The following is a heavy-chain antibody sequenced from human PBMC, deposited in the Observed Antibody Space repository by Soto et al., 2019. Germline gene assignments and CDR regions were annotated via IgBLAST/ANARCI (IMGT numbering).Heavy chain of an antibody. J-gene: IGHJ6*02. CDR1: GFTFSSYG. D-gene: IGHD5-18*01. CDR3: ARDFGDCGYSYGCYYYGMDV. V-gene: IGHV3-33*01. Sequence: GGSLRLSCAASGFTFSSYGMHWVRQAPGKGLEWVAVIWYDGSNKYYADSVKGRFTISRDNSKNTLYLQMNSLRAEDTAVYYCARDFGDCGYSYGCYYYGMDVWGQGTTVTVSS. CDR2: IWYDGSNK.